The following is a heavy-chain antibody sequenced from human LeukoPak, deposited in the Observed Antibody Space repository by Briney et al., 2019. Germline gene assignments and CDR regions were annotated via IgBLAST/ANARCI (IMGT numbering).Heavy chain of an antibody. J-gene: IGHJ6*02. V-gene: IGHV3-7*01. Sequence: PRGCLRLSCAAPGFTLSIDWTSWVRPAPGEGLGWVANIKQVGSEIYYVDSVKGRFSTSTDTAPNSQHLQMNSLRAEDTAVYYCARSGIWRFGPLTWSIDVWGQGTTVTVSS. CDR3: ARSGIWRFGPLTWSIDV. D-gene: IGHD1-26*01. CDR1: GFTLSIDW. CDR2: IKQVGSEI.